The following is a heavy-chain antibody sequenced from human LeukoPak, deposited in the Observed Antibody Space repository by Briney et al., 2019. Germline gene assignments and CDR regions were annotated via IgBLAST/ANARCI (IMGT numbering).Heavy chain of an antibody. CDR2: IIPIFGTA. J-gene: IGHJ4*02. V-gene: IGHV1-69*05. CDR1: GGTFSSNA. D-gene: IGHD5-18*01. Sequence: ASVKVSCKASGGTFSSNAISWVRQAPGQGLEWMGRIIPIFGTANYAQKFQGRVTITTDESTSTAYMELSSLRSEDTAVYYCATGYSYGYEKIDYWGQGTLVTVSS. CDR3: ATGYSYGYEKIDY.